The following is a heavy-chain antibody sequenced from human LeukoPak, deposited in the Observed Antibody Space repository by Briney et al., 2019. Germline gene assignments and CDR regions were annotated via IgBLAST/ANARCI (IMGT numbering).Heavy chain of an antibody. CDR3: TRDFVSRWLVLACDY. CDR1: GFAFGDYA. CDR2: IRSKAYGGTT. V-gene: IGHV3-49*03. Sequence: GGSLRLSCTASGFAFGDYAMSWFRQAPGKGLEWVGFIRSKAYGGTTEYAASVKGRFTISRDDSKSIAYLQMNSLKTEDTAVYYCTRDFVSRWLVLACDYWGQGTLVTVSS. J-gene: IGHJ4*02. D-gene: IGHD6-19*01.